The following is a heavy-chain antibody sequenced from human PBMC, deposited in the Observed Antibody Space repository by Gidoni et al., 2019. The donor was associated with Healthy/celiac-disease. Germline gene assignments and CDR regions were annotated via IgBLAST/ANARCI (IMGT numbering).Heavy chain of an antibody. CDR2: IYYSGST. Sequence: QVQLQESGPGLVKPSQTLSLTCPVSGCSISSGGYYWRWIRQHPGKGLEWIGYIYYSGSTYYNPSLKSRVTISVDTSKNQFSLKLSSVTAADTAVYYCAMGGFGYFDLWGRGTLVTVSS. V-gene: IGHV4-31*03. CDR1: GCSISSGGYY. D-gene: IGHD1-26*01. CDR3: AMGGFGYFDL. J-gene: IGHJ2*01.